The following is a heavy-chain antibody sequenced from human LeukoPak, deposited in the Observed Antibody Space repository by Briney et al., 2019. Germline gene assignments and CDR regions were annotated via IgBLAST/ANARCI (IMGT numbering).Heavy chain of an antibody. J-gene: IGHJ4*02. CDR1: GFTVRSSY. D-gene: IGHD2/OR15-2a*01. Sequence: GGSLRLSCAASGFTVRSSYVSWVRQAPGDGLEWVSFIYKSGDTYYADSVQGRFIISRDNSKNTVYLQMNSLRAEDTAIYYCARDLSEKYSIDYWGQGTLVTVSS. CDR3: ARDLSEKYSIDY. CDR2: IYKSGDT. V-gene: IGHV3-66*01.